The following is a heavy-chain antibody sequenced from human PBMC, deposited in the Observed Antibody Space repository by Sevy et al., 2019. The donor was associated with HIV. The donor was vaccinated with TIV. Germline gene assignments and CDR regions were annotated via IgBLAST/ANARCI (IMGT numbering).Heavy chain of an antibody. CDR3: ARFPPQRAFDI. Sequence: GGSLRLSCEAFGFAFSDYAMHWVRQVPGKGLEWLAVVSYDGSNTSYADSVKGRFTVSRDNSKNTLYLQMNSLRRDDAAVFYCARFPPQRAFDIWGQGTTVTVSS. CDR1: GFAFSDYA. CDR2: VSYDGSNT. V-gene: IGHV3-30-3*01. J-gene: IGHJ3*02.